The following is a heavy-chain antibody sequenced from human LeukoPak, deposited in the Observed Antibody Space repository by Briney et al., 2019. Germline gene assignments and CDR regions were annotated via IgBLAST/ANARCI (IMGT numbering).Heavy chain of an antibody. J-gene: IGHJ4*02. CDR3: ARESVAVAGTGASFDY. CDR2: INPSGGST. Sequence: GASVKVSCKASGYTFTSYYKHWVRQAPGQGLEWMGIINPSGGSTSYAQKFQGRVTMTRDTSTSTVYMELSSLRSEDTAVYYCARESVAVAGTGASFDYWGQGTLVTVSS. CDR1: GYTFTSYY. V-gene: IGHV1-46*01. D-gene: IGHD6-19*01.